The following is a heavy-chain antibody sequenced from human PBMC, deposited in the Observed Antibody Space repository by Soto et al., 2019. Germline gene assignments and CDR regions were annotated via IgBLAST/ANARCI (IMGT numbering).Heavy chain of an antibody. Sequence: GGSLRLSCAASGFTFSSYAMSWVRQAPGKGLEWVSAISGSGGSTYYADSVKGRFTISRDNSKNTLYLQMNSLRAEDTAVYYCAKDLASFDRGIPYYFDYWGQGTLVTVSS. J-gene: IGHJ4*02. D-gene: IGHD2-15*01. CDR1: GFTFSSYA. CDR2: ISGSGGST. CDR3: AKDLASFDRGIPYYFDY. V-gene: IGHV3-23*01.